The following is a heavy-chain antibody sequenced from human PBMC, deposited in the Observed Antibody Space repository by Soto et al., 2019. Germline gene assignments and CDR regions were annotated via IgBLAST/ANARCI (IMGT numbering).Heavy chain of an antibody. V-gene: IGHV1-2*02. CDR3: ATDRVAFDM. CDR1: GYTFTSYY. CDR2: INPKSGGT. Sequence: ASVKVSCKASGYTFTSYYIHWVRQAPGQGLEWMGWINPKSGGTKYAEKFQGRVSMTGDTSITTAYLELSSLTSDDTAVYYCATDRVAFDMWGQGTKVTVSS. D-gene: IGHD3-10*01. J-gene: IGHJ3*02.